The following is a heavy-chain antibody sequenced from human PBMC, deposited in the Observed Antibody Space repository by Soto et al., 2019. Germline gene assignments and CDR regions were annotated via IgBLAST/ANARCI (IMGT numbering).Heavy chain of an antibody. CDR1: GFTFSSYG. Sequence: QVQLVESGGGVVQPGRSLRLSCAASGFTFSSYGMHWVRQAPGKGLEWVAVIWYDGSNKYYADSVKGRFTISRDNSKNTLYLQMNSLRAEDTAVYYCARDFRGYCTNGVCYPYYYYGMDVWGQGTTVTVSS. V-gene: IGHV3-33*01. CDR2: IWYDGSNK. J-gene: IGHJ6*02. CDR3: ARDFRGYCTNGVCYPYYYYGMDV. D-gene: IGHD2-8*01.